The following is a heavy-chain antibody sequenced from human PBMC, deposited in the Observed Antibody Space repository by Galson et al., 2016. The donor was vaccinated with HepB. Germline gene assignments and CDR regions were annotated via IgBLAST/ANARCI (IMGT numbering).Heavy chain of an antibody. CDR1: GFTLSDYF. Sequence: SLRLSCAASGFTLSDYFMSWIRQAPGKGLEWTSYMSSSSHYTNYADSVKGRFTISRDNAKNSLYLQMDSLRAEDTAVYYCARGSATGTRAGTDYWGQGTLVTVSS. CDR3: ARGSATGTRAGTDY. J-gene: IGHJ4*02. D-gene: IGHD2-15*01. V-gene: IGHV3-11*06. CDR2: MSSSSHYT.